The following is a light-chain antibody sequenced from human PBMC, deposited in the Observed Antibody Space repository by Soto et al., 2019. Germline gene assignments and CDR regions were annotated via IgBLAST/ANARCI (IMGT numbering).Light chain of an antibody. V-gene: IGKV3-11*01. Sequence: EVVLTQSPATLSLSPGERATLSCRASQSVDTYLAWYQQKPGQPPRLLNYDASNRTTGIPARFSGSGSGTDFTLTITTLEPEDFAVYYCQQRSNWPPWTFGPGTKV. CDR2: DAS. CDR3: QQRSNWPPWT. CDR1: QSVDTY. J-gene: IGKJ3*01.